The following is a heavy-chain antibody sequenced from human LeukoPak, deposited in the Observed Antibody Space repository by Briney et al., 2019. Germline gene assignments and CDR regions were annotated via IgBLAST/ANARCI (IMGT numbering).Heavy chain of an antibody. CDR2: ISADGRST. D-gene: IGHD3-22*01. Sequence: GGSLRLSCVASGFTFTSYAMSWVRQAPGKGLEWISAISADGRSTYHADSVKGRFTISRDISKNTLYLQMNSLRAEDTAAYYCAKVAGSSGYYPDFWGQGTLVTVSS. CDR3: AKVAGSSGYYPDF. J-gene: IGHJ4*02. CDR1: GFTFTSYA. V-gene: IGHV3-23*01.